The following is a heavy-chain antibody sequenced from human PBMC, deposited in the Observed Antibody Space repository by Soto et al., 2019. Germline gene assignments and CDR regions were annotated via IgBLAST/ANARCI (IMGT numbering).Heavy chain of an antibody. CDR3: AAVWFRESQH. CDR2: IYYSGST. D-gene: IGHD3-10*01. J-gene: IGHJ1*01. V-gene: IGHV4-39*01. Sequence: QLQLQESGPGLVKPSETLSLTCTVSGGSISSSSYYWGWIRQPPGKGLEWIGSIYYSGSTYYNPSLKSRVTIAVDTSKIQFSLKLRSVTAADTAVYYCAAVWFRESQHWGQGTLVTVSS. CDR1: GGSISSSSYY.